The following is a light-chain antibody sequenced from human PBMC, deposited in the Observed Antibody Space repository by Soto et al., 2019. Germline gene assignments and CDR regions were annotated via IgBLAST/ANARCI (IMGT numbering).Light chain of an antibody. CDR1: QSISSD. CDR3: QQSYSTWWT. V-gene: IGKV1-39*01. CDR2: DXS. J-gene: IGKJ1*01. Sequence: DIQMTQSPYSLSASVGDRVTITCRASQSISSDLNLYQQKPGKDPKLRIYDXSXXXXGVPSRFSGSGSGTDFTLTIRSLQPEDFATYYCQQSYSTWWTFGQGTKVDIK.